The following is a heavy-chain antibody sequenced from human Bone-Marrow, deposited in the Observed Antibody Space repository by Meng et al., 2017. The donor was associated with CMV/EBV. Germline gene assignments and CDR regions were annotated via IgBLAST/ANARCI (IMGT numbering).Heavy chain of an antibody. CDR1: GGSFSGYY. J-gene: IGHJ4*02. D-gene: IGHD3-10*01. V-gene: IGHV4-34*01. CDR3: ARSRLWFGELLPLGY. Sequence: SETLSLTCAVYGGSFSGYYWSWIRQPPGKGLEWIGSIYYSGSTYYNPSLKSRVTISVDTSKNQFSLKLSSVTAADTAVYYCARSRLWFGELLPLGYWGQGTLVTVSS. CDR2: IYYSGST.